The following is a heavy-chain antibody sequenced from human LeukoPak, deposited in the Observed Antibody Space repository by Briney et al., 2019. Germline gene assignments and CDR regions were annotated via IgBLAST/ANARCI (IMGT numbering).Heavy chain of an antibody. CDR1: GGTFSSYA. CDR2: ISAYNGNT. J-gene: IGHJ4*02. CDR3: ARDGGTAGYSSGSDY. D-gene: IGHD5-18*01. Sequence: ASVKVSCKASGGTFSSYAISWVRQAPGQGLEWMGWISAYNGNTNYAQKLQGRVTVTTDTSTSTAYMELRSLRSDDTAVYYCARDGGTAGYSSGSDYWGQGTLVTVSS. V-gene: IGHV1-18*01.